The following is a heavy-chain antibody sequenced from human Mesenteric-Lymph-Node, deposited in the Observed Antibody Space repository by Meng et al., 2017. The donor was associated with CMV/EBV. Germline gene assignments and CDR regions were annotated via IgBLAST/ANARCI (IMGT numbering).Heavy chain of an antibody. Sequence: CKTSGYTFPGYSLHWLRQAPGQGLEWLGWINPNIGGTNYAQKFQGRVTMTRDTSISTAYMELSRLRSDDTAVYYCARLYSSFNWFDPWGQGTLVTVSS. CDR3: ARLYSSFNWFDP. CDR1: GYTFPGYS. CDR2: INPNIGGT. J-gene: IGHJ5*02. V-gene: IGHV1-2*02. D-gene: IGHD6-6*01.